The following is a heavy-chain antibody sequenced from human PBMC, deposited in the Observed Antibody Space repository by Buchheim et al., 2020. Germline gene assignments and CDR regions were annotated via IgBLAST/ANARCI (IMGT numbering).Heavy chain of an antibody. CDR1: GYTFTSYD. CDR3: ARRFGYSSGWYYYYYYMDV. D-gene: IGHD6-19*01. J-gene: IGHJ6*03. V-gene: IGHV1-8*01. CDR2: MNPNSGNT. Sequence: QVQLVQSGAEVKKPGASVKVSCKASGYTFTSYDINWVRQATGQGLEWMGWMNPNSGNTGYAQKFKGRVTMTRNTSITTAYMELSSLRSEGTAVYYCARRFGYSSGWYYYYYYMDVWGKGTT.